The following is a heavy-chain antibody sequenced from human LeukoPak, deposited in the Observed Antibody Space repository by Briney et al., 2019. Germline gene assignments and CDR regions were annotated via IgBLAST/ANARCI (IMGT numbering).Heavy chain of an antibody. V-gene: IGHV1-69*04. CDR1: GGTFSSYA. CDR2: IIPILGIA. D-gene: IGHD1-26*01. J-gene: IGHJ4*02. Sequence: GASVKVSCKASGGTFSSYAISWVRQAPGQGLEWMGRIIPILGIANYAQKFQGRVTITADKSTSTAYMELSSLRSEDTAVYYCARERVGATEQSFDYWGQGILVTVSS. CDR3: ARERVGATEQSFDY.